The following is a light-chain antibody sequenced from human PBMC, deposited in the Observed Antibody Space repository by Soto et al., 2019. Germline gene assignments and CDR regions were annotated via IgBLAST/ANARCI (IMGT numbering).Light chain of an antibody. J-gene: IGLJ1*01. CDR3: RSYAGSYTWV. CDR1: NSDVGAYKF. V-gene: IGLV2-11*01. Sequence: QSALTQPRSVSGSPGQSVTISCTGSNSDVGAYKFVSWLQHNPGEAPKVMIYDVTQRPSGVPDRFSGTKSGNTASLTISGLQAEDEADYYCRSYAGSYTWVFGTGTKVTVL. CDR2: DVT.